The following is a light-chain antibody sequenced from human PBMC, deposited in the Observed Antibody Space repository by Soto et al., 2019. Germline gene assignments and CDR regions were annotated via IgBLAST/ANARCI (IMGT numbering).Light chain of an antibody. CDR2: AAS. Sequence: EIVLTQTPGTLSLSPGERATLSCRASQSVTSSHLAWYQQKPGQAPRLLIYAASTLHTGVPSRFSGSGSGTEFTLTISSLQPEDFATFICQQINGYPLTFGGGTKVEI. V-gene: IGKV3-20*01. CDR1: QSVTSSH. CDR3: QQINGYPLT. J-gene: IGKJ4*01.